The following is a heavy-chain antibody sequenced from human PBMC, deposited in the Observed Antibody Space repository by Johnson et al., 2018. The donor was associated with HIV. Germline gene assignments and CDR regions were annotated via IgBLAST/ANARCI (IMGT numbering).Heavy chain of an antibody. CDR3: ARPRIEVLPAGAFDL. J-gene: IGHJ3*01. CDR1: GFTFSSYG. V-gene: IGHV3-33*01. D-gene: IGHD2-2*01. Sequence: QVQLVESGGGVVQPGGSLRLSCAASGFTFSSYGMHWVRQAPGKGLEWVAVIWYDGTNRYYGDSVKGRFTISRDNSKNTLSLQMNTLRAEDTAIYYCARPRIEVLPAGAFDLWGQGTMVTVSS. CDR2: IWYDGTNR.